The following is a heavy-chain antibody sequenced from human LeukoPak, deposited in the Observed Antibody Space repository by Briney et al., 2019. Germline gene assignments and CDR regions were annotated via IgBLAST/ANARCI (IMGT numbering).Heavy chain of an antibody. CDR2: MNPNSGNT. CDR3: ARGAYYDFWSGYYTWSAGGKLDY. V-gene: IGHV1-8*02. CDR1: GYTFTGYY. D-gene: IGHD3-3*01. Sequence: GASVKVSCTASGYTFTGYYMHWVRQATGQGFEWMGWMNPNSGNTGYAQKFQGRVTMTRNTSISTAYMELSSLRSEDTAVYYCARGAYYDFWSGYYTWSAGGKLDYWGQGTLVTVSS. J-gene: IGHJ4*02.